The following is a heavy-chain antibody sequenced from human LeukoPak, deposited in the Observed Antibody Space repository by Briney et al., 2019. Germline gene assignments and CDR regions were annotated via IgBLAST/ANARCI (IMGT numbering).Heavy chain of an antibody. Sequence: GGSLRLSCAASGFTVITNDMTWVRQTPGKVLEWVSVLYSDGNTKYADSVQGRFTISRDNSKNTLYLEMNSLSPDDTAVYYCARGVEPLAANTLAYWGQGTLVTVSS. D-gene: IGHD1-14*01. V-gene: IGHV3-53*01. CDR2: LYSDGNT. CDR1: GFTVITND. J-gene: IGHJ4*02. CDR3: ARGVEPLAANTLAY.